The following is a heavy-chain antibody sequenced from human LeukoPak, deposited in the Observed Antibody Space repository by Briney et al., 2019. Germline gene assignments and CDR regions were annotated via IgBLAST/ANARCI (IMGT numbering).Heavy chain of an antibody. Sequence: SETPSLTCTVSGGSISSYYWSWIRQPPGKGLGWIGYIYYSGSTNYNPSLKSRVTISVDTSKNQFSLKLSSVTAADTAVYYCARQKLYSFDIWGQGTMVTVSS. CDR1: GGSISSYY. V-gene: IGHV4-59*08. J-gene: IGHJ3*02. CDR2: IYYSGST. D-gene: IGHD1-1*01. CDR3: ARQKLYSFDI.